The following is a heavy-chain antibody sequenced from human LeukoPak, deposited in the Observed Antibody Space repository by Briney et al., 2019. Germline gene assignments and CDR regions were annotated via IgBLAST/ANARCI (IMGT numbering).Heavy chain of an antibody. D-gene: IGHD5-18*01. J-gene: IGHJ4*02. Sequence: ASVTVSCKASGYTFTIYYMHWVRQTPGQGLEWMGIINPSGGSTTYAQKFQGRVTMTRDTSTSTVYMELSSLRFEDTAVYYCARALPGYSYGLNDYWGQGTLVTVSS. CDR1: GYTFTIYY. CDR3: ARALPGYSYGLNDY. V-gene: IGHV1-46*01. CDR2: INPSGGST.